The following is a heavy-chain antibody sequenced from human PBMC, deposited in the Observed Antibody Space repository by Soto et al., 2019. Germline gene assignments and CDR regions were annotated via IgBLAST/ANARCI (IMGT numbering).Heavy chain of an antibody. CDR2: ISSSSSTI. D-gene: IGHD4-4*01. Sequence: EVQLVESGGGLVQPGGSLRLSCAASGFTFSSYSMNWVRQAPGKGLEWVSYISSSSSTIYYADSVKGRFTISRDNAKNSLYLQMNSLRDEGTAVYYCASQYSTVTGPFYWGQGTLVTVSS. J-gene: IGHJ4*02. V-gene: IGHV3-48*02. CDR1: GFTFSSYS. CDR3: ASQYSTVTGPFY.